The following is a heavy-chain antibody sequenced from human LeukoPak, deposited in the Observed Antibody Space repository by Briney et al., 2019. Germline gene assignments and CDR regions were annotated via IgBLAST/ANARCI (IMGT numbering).Heavy chain of an antibody. V-gene: IGHV3-7*01. CDR2: IKDDGSET. CDR3: ATYTNWVAGDV. Sequence: PGGSLRLSCGTSGFTFNKSWMSWDRQAPGKGPEWVASIKDDGSETFHADSVRGRFTISRDNARGTLYVQMNTLRAEDTAVYYCATYTNWVAGDVWGQGTTVTVSS. D-gene: IGHD7-27*01. J-gene: IGHJ6*02. CDR1: GFTFNKSW.